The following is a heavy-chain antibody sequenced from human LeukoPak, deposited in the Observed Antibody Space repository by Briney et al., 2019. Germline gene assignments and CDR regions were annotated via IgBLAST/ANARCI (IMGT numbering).Heavy chain of an antibody. V-gene: IGHV3-30-3*01. CDR2: ISYDGSNK. CDR3: ARPYYYDSSGYYLGPRYYYYYYGMDV. Sequence: GGSLRLSCAASGFTFGSYAMHWVRQAPGKGLEWVAVISYDGSNKYYADSVKGRFTISRDNSKNTLYLQMNSLRAEDTAVYYCARPYYYDSSGYYLGPRYYYYYYGMDVWGQGTTVTVSS. D-gene: IGHD3-22*01. CDR1: GFTFGSYA. J-gene: IGHJ6*02.